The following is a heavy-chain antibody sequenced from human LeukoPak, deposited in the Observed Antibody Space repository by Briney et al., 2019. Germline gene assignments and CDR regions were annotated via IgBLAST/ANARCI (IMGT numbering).Heavy chain of an antibody. J-gene: IGHJ4*02. CDR2: ISYDGSNK. CDR3: AGIVGATGGFDY. D-gene: IGHD1-26*01. Sequence: GGSLRLSCAASGFTFSSYAMHWVRQAPGKGLEWVAVISYDGSNKYYADSVKGRFTISRDNSKNTLYLQMNSLRAEDTAVYYCAGIVGATGGFDYWGQGTLVTVSS. V-gene: IGHV3-30-3*01. CDR1: GFTFSSYA.